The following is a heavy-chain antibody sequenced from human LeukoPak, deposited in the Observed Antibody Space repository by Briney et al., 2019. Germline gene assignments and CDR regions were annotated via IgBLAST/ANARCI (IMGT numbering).Heavy chain of an antibody. Sequence: GGSLRLSCAASGFTFSSYAMSWVRQAPGKGLEWVSAISGSGGSTYYADSVKGRFTISRDNSKNTLYPQMNSLRAEDTAVYYCAKHTAMVYFGPSYFDYWGQGTLVTVSS. CDR1: GFTFSSYA. CDR3: AKHTAMVYFGPSYFDY. D-gene: IGHD5-18*01. V-gene: IGHV3-23*01. J-gene: IGHJ4*02. CDR2: ISGSGGST.